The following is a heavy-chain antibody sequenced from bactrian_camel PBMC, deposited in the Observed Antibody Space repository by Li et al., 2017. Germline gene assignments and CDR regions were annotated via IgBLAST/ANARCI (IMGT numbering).Heavy chain of an antibody. CDR1: AIRFSMYY. CDR3: ATDLGGSWYWYKY. CDR2: ISTDGRAT. V-gene: IGHV3-2*01. D-gene: IGHD6*01. Sequence: HVQLVESGGGLVQPGGSLRLSCAASAIRFSMYYMTWVRQAPGKGLEWLSCISTDGRATWYGDSVKGRFTISRDNAKNTMYLQMNSLKSDDTALYYCATDLGGSWYWYKYWGQGTQVTVS. J-gene: IGHJ4*01.